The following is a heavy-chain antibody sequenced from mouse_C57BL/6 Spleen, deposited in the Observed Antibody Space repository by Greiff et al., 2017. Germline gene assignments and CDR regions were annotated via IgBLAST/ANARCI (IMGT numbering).Heavy chain of an antibody. CDR2: IYPGDGDT. J-gene: IGHJ1*03. Sequence: VQRVESGPELVKPGASVKISCKASGYAFSSSWMNWVKQRPGKGLEWIGRIYPGDGDTNYNGKFKGKATLTADKSSSTAYMQLSSLTSEDSAVDFCARSRDGLDVWGTGTTVTVSS. V-gene: IGHV1-82*01. D-gene: IGHD2-3*01. CDR3: ARSRDGLDV. CDR1: GYAFSSSW.